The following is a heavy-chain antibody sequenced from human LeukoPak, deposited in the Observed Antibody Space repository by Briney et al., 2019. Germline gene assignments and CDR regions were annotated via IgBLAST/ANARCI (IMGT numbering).Heavy chain of an antibody. CDR3: ANWIGSSSRDY. CDR1: GFTFSTYA. D-gene: IGHD6-6*01. J-gene: IGHJ4*02. CDR2: INSNGDEI. Sequence: GGSLRLSCAASGFTFSTYAMTWVRQAPGKGLEWVSGINSNGDEIYYADSVRGRFTISRDNSNNALYLQMDSLRAEDTAVYYCANWIGSSSRDYWGQGTLVTASS. V-gene: IGHV3-23*01.